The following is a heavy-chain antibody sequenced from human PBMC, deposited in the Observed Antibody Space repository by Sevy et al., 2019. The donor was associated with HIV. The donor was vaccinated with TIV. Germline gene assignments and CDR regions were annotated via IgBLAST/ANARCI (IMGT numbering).Heavy chain of an antibody. CDR3: ARDSQITTVTGFDP. J-gene: IGHJ5*02. CDR2: IYYSGST. CDR1: GGSISSYY. D-gene: IGHD4-4*01. V-gene: IGHV4-59*01. Sequence: SETLSLTCTVSGGSISSYYWSWIRQPPGKGLEWIGYIYYSGSTNYNPSHKSRVTISVDTSKNQFSLKLSSVTAADTAVYYCARDSQITTVTGFDPWGQGTLVTVSS.